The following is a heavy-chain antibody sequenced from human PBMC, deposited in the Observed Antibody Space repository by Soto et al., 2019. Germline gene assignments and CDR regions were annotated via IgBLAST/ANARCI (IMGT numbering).Heavy chain of an antibody. V-gene: IGHV1-2*02. CDR2: INPNSGGA. Sequence: GASVKVSCKASGYTFTGHYMHWVRQAPGQGPEWMGWINPNSGGANYAQKFRGRVTMTRDTSISTAYMELSRLRSDDTAVYYCARESTGVVVVAATDYPFDYWGQGTLVTVSS. J-gene: IGHJ4*02. CDR1: GYTFTGHY. D-gene: IGHD2-15*01. CDR3: ARESTGVVVVAATDYPFDY.